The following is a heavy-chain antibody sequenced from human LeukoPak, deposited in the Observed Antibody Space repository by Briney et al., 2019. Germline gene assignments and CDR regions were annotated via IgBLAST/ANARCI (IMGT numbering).Heavy chain of an antibody. V-gene: IGHV3-48*04. CDR1: GFTFSSYS. D-gene: IGHD2-2*01. Sequence: PGGSLRLSCAASGFTFSSYSMNWVRQAPGKGLEWVSYISSSSSTIYYADSVKGRFTISRDNAKNSLYLQMNSLRAEDTAVYYCARDRRYCSSTSCMGSWFDPWGQGTLVTVSS. CDR3: ARDRRYCSSTSCMGSWFDP. CDR2: ISSSSSTI. J-gene: IGHJ5*02.